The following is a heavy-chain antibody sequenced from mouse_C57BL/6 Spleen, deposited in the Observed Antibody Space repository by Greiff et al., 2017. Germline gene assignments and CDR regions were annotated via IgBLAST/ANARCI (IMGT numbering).Heavy chain of an antibody. J-gene: IGHJ1*03. Sequence: EVKLMESGGGLVQPGGSLSLSCAASGFTFTDYYMSWVRQPPGKALEWLGFIRNKANGYTTEYSESVKGRFTISRDNSQSILYLQMNALRAEDSATYYCARCARVWYFDDWGTGTTVTVSA. D-gene: IGHD3-1*01. CDR2: IRNKANGYTT. CDR3: ARCARVWYFDD. CDR1: GFTFTDYY. V-gene: IGHV7-3*01.